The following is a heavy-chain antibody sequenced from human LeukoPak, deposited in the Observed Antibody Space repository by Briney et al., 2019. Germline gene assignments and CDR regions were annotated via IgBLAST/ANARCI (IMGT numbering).Heavy chain of an antibody. Sequence: GESLRLSCGASGFTFSSHWMTWVRQAPGEGLEFVANIKQDGSEINYADSVKGRFTISRDNAENSLYLQMNSLRAEDTAVYYCARLRGITGYYYMDVWGKGTTVTVSS. CDR2: IKQDGSEI. CDR1: GFTFSSHW. D-gene: IGHD1-14*01. CDR3: ARLRGITGYYYMDV. J-gene: IGHJ6*03. V-gene: IGHV3-7*01.